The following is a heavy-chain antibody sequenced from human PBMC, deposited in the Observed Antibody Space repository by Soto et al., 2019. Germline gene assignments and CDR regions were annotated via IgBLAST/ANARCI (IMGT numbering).Heavy chain of an antibody. CDR3: AKTGRAWISRPHFCD. D-gene: IGHD3-10*01. CDR1: GFIFSKHA. Sequence: PGGSLSHSWAASGFIFSKHAMNWVRQAPGRGLEWVALISDDGTTEYYADSVKGRFTISRDNTKNTLYLQMTSLRVDDTAVYYCAKTGRAWISRPHFCDWGQRTLVAVSS. V-gene: IGHV3-30-3*02. J-gene: IGHJ1*01. CDR2: ISDDGTTE.